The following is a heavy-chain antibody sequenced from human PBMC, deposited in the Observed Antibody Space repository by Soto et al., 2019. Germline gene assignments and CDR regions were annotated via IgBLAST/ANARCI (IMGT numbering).Heavy chain of an antibody. CDR2: INHSGST. V-gene: IGHV4-34*01. J-gene: IGHJ4*02. D-gene: IGHD6-13*01. Sequence: QVQLQQWGAGLLKPSETLSLTCAVYGGYFSGYYWCWIRQPPGKGLEWIGEINHSGSTNYNPSLKSRVTISVDTSKNQFSLKLSSVTAADTAVYYCAREPRIAAAGIDYWGQGTLVTVSS. CDR1: GGYFSGYY. CDR3: AREPRIAAAGIDY.